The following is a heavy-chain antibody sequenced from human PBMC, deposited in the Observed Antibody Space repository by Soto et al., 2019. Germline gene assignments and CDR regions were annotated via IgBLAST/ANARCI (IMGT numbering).Heavy chain of an antibody. J-gene: IGHJ4*02. V-gene: IGHV5-51*01. D-gene: IGHD1-26*01. CDR3: GRHSCKIESSVGPRSIDF. CDR1: GYTFTNYW. Sequence: GESVKISCEASGYTFTNYWIGWVRQMPWTGLEWMGIIYPRDSDTRYSPSFQDQVTMSVDKSIGTAYLQWSSLKASDTAMYYCGRHSCKIESSVGPRSIDFWGQGTMIPVST. CDR2: IYPRDSDT.